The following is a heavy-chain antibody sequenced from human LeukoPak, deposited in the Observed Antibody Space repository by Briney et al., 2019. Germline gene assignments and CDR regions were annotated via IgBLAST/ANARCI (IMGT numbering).Heavy chain of an antibody. D-gene: IGHD3-10*01. CDR1: GYNFPSYW. Sequence: GESLKISCKGSGYNFPSYWIAWVRQMPGKGLEWMGIIYPGDSDTKYSPSFQGQVTISADKSISTAYLQWSSLKASDTAMYYCARWTGDYYGSGEYYFDYWGQGTLVTVSS. V-gene: IGHV5-51*01. CDR3: ARWTGDYYGSGEYYFDY. CDR2: IYPGDSDT. J-gene: IGHJ4*02.